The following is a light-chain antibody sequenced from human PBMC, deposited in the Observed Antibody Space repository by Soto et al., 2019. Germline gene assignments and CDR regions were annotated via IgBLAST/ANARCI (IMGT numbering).Light chain of an antibody. J-gene: IGKJ1*01. CDR2: AAS. CDR3: QQSYSHRT. Sequence: DIQLTQSPSSLSASVGDRITITCRSSQSISRYLNWYQQKPGKAPKLLIYAASSLQSGVPSRFSGSGSGTDFTLTISSLQPEDFATYYCQQSYSHRTFGQGTKVDIK. CDR1: QSISRY. V-gene: IGKV1-39*01.